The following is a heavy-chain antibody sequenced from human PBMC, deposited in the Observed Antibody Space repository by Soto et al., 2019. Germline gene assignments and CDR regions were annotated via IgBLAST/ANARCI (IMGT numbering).Heavy chain of an antibody. CDR3: AKDKGIAVAVNYFDY. V-gene: IGHV3-43*01. Sequence: GSLRLSCAASGFTFDDYTMHWVRQAPGKGLEWVSLISWDGGSTYYADSVKGRFTISRDNSKNSLYLQMNSLRTEDTALYYCAKDKGIAVAVNYFDYWGQGTLVTVSS. CDR1: GFTFDDYT. D-gene: IGHD6-19*01. CDR2: ISWDGGST. J-gene: IGHJ4*02.